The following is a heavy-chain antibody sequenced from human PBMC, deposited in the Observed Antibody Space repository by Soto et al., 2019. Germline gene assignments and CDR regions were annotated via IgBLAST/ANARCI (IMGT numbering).Heavy chain of an antibody. CDR1: GDTFSDYY. CDR3: ARETLLWFGEPPYYFDY. CDR2: ISSSGSTI. D-gene: IGHD3-10*01. J-gene: IGHJ4*02. Sequence: PGRYLELSCAAPGDTFSDYYMRCIVQSPGKGLEWVSYISSSGSTIYYADSVKGRFTISRDNAKNSLYLQMNSLRAEDTAVYYCARETLLWFGEPPYYFDYWGQRTLVIVSS. V-gene: IGHV3-11*01.